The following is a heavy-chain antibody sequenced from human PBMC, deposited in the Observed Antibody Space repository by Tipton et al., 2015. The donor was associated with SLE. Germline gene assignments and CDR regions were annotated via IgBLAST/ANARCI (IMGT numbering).Heavy chain of an antibody. CDR3: VGADLSMQWRSGAFDV. V-gene: IGHV4-59*11. CDR2: IYYTGTT. D-gene: IGHD2/OR15-2a*01. CDR1: GDSIRSHY. Sequence: GLVKPSETLSLTCNVSGDSIRSHYWGWIRQVPGKGLEYIGYIYYTGTTNYNPSLETRLTISVDSSKSQFSLKLTSVTAADTAVYYCVGADLSMQWRSGAFDVWGQGTAVVVS. J-gene: IGHJ3*01.